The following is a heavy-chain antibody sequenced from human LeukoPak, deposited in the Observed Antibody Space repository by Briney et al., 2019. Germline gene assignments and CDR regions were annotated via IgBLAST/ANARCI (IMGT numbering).Heavy chain of an antibody. CDR3: AREGGDDFGGDYYGMDV. Sequence: SETLSLTCTVSGGSISSHYWSWIRQPPGKGLEWIGYIYYSGSTNYNPSLKSRVTISVDTSKNQFSLKLSSVTAADTAVYYCAREGGDDFGGDYYGMDVWGQGTTVTVSS. CDR2: IYYSGST. CDR1: GGSISSHY. D-gene: IGHD3-16*01. J-gene: IGHJ6*02. V-gene: IGHV4-59*11.